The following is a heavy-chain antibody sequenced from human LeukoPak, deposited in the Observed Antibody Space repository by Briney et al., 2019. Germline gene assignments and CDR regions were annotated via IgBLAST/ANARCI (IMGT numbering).Heavy chain of an antibody. CDR2: ISGSGGST. Sequence: GGSLRLSCAASGFTFSSYAMSWVRQAPGKGLEWVSGISGSGGSTYYADSVKGRFTISRDNSKNTLYLQMNSLRAEDTAVYYCARDWLIGATVTAALDYWGEGTLVSVSS. CDR1: GFTFSSYA. D-gene: IGHD4-11*01. CDR3: ARDWLIGATVTAALDY. J-gene: IGHJ4*02. V-gene: IGHV3-23*01.